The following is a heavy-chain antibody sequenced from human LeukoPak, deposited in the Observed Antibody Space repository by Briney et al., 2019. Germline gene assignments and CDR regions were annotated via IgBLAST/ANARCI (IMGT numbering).Heavy chain of an antibody. D-gene: IGHD2-2*01. Sequence: GGSLRLSCAASGFTFSSYAMSWVRQAPGKGRGWVSVISGSGGSTYYADSVKGRFTISRDNSKNTLYLQMNSLRAEDTAVYYCAKDASPNPMPLFDYWGQGTLVTVSS. J-gene: IGHJ4*02. CDR1: GFTFSSYA. CDR2: ISGSGGST. CDR3: AKDASPNPMPLFDY. V-gene: IGHV3-23*01.